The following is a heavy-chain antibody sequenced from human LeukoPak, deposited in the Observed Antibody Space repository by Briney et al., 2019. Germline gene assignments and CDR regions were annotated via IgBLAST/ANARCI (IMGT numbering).Heavy chain of an antibody. CDR1: GGSISSYY. Sequence: PSETLSLTCTVSGGSISSYYWSWIRQPAGKGLEWIGRIYTSGSTNYNPSLKSRVTISVDKSKNQFSLKLSSVTAPDTAVYYCAXXXXGXSXXXXYYXYYMDVXGKGTTVTVSS. D-gene: IGHD2-15*01. CDR3: AXXXXGXSXXXXYYXYYMDV. J-gene: IGHJ6*03. V-gene: IGHV4-4*07. CDR2: IYTSGST.